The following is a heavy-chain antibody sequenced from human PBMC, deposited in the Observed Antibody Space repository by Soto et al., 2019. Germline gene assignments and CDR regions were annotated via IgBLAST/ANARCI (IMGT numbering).Heavy chain of an antibody. Sequence: QVHLQESGPGLVKTSETLSLTCAVSGDSISSDYWSWIRQTPGKGLEWIAFIYFSGSTSYNPSLESRVSTSVDTSKNQFSLRLTSVTAADTAVYYCARANILTGYSDTFDIWGRGTMVTVSS. D-gene: IGHD3-9*01. V-gene: IGHV4-59*12. CDR2: IYFSGST. J-gene: IGHJ3*02. CDR3: ARANILTGYSDTFDI. CDR1: GDSISSDY.